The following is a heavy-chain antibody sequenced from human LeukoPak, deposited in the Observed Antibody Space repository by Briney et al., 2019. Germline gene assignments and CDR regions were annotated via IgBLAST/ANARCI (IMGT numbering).Heavy chain of an antibody. J-gene: IGHJ3*02. CDR1: GGSISSSSYY. CDR2: IYHSGST. Sequence: PSETLSLTCTVSGGSISSSSYYWGWIRQPPGKGLEWIGSIYHSGSTYYNPSLKSRVTISVDTSKNQFSLKLSSVTAADTAVYYCARHSTRSAYYDILTGSTGAFDIWGQGTMVTVSS. V-gene: IGHV4-39*01. CDR3: ARHSTRSAYYDILTGSTGAFDI. D-gene: IGHD3-9*01.